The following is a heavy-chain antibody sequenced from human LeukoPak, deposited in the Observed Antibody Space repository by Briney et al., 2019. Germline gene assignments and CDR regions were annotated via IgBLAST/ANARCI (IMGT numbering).Heavy chain of an antibody. CDR3: AREGPHGSGIYYNPLDY. V-gene: IGHV4-39*02. D-gene: IGHD3-10*01. J-gene: IGHJ4*02. CDR1: GGSIGSSAYS. CDR2: ISYTGTT. Sequence: SETLSLTCTVSGGSIGSSAYSWGWIRQPPGKGLEWIGSISYTGTTYYNPSLKSRVTISLDRSKNQFSLKLISVTAADTALYYCAREGPHGSGIYYNPLDYWGQGALVIVSS.